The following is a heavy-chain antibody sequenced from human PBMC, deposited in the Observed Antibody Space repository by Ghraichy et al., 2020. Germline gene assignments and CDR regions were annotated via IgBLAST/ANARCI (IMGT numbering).Heavy chain of an antibody. V-gene: IGHV4-39*01. CDR3: ARGRYNWNSLRAETFDY. Sequence: SETLSLTCTVSGGSISSSSYYWGWIRQPPGKGLEWIGSIYYSGSTYYNPSLKSRVTISVDTSKNQFSLKLSSVTAADTAVYYCARGRYNWNSLRAETFDYWGQGTLVTVSS. CDR1: GGSISSSSYY. CDR2: IYYSGST. D-gene: IGHD1-7*01. J-gene: IGHJ4*02.